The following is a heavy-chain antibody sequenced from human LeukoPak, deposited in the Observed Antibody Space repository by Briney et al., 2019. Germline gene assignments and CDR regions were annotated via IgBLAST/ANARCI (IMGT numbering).Heavy chain of an antibody. J-gene: IGHJ6*02. Sequence: KSGGSLRLSCAASGFTFSSYTMNWVRQAPGKGLEWVSSISSSSSYIYYADSVKGRLTISRDNAKNSLYLQMNSPRAEDTAVYYCARDPTPRYCSGGSCYTHYGMDVWGQGTTVTVSS. CDR2: ISSSSSYI. CDR1: GFTFSSYT. D-gene: IGHD2-15*01. V-gene: IGHV3-21*01. CDR3: ARDPTPRYCSGGSCYTHYGMDV.